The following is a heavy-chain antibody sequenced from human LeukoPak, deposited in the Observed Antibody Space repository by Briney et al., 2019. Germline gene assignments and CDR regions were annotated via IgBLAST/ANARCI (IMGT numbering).Heavy chain of an antibody. CDR2: ILPILGIA. CDR3: ACSGSYYESIDY. J-gene: IGHJ4*02. V-gene: IGHV1-69*04. Sequence: SVNPSCKPSEGTSTIVAISWVRQAPGQGRGWMGRILPILGIANHTQKCQGRVTIPADKPTPTTYMELSSLRSEDTAVYYCACSGSYYESIDYWGQGTLVTVSS. CDR1: EGTSTIVA. D-gene: IGHD3-10*02.